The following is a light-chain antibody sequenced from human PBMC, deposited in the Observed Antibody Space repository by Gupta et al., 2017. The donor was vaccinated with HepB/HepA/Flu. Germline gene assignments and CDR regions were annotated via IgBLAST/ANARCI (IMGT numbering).Light chain of an antibody. CDR2: AAS. Sequence: DLQMTQSPSSLSASVGDRVAITCRASQGINRELDWYQQKPGKAPKSLIYAASNLQSGVPSRFSGSGSGTDFTLTISRLQPEDFASYFCQESYTYVLAFGRGTKVEI. CDR1: QGINRE. CDR3: QESYTYVLA. J-gene: IGKJ1*01. V-gene: IGKV1-39*01.